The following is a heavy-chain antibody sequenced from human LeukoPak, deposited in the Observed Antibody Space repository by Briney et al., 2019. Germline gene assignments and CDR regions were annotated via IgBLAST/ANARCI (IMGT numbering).Heavy chain of an antibody. J-gene: IGHJ4*02. CDR2: ISYDGSNK. D-gene: IGHD4-17*01. CDR3: ARARPTVTTSPVY. V-gene: IGHV3-30*04. Sequence: PGGSLRLSCAASGFTFSSYAMHWVRQAPGKGLEWVAVISYDGSNKYYADSVKGRFTISRDNSKNTLYLQRNSLRAEDTAVYYCARARPTVTTSPVYWGQGTLVTVSS. CDR1: GFTFSSYA.